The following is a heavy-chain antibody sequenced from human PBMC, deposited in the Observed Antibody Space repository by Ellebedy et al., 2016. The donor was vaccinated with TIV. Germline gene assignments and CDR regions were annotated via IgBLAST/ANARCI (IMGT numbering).Heavy chain of an antibody. CDR2: IWYDGSDQ. CDR3: APANNDYET. V-gene: IGHV3-33*08. CDR1: GFTFSNYG. Sequence: GESLKISCAGSGFTFSNYGMNWVRQAPGKGLEWVAVIWYDGSDQRYADSVKGRFTISRDNSKNTVYLQMSGLRTEDTAVYYCAPANNDYETWGQGTQVTVSS. J-gene: IGHJ5*02. D-gene: IGHD3-16*01.